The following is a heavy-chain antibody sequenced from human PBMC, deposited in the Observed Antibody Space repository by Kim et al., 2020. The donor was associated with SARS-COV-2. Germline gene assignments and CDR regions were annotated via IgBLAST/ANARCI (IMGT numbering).Heavy chain of an antibody. CDR2: INHSGST. CDR3: AINSRSFSGPPSNWFDP. J-gene: IGHJ5*02. V-gene: IGHV4-34*01. D-gene: IGHD6-6*01. CDR1: GGSFSGYY. Sequence: SETLSLTCAVYGGSFSGYYWSWIRQPPGKGLEWIGEINHSGSTNYNPSLKSRVTISVDTSKNQFSLKLSSVTAADTAVYYCAINSRSFSGPPSNWFDPWGQRTLVTVSS.